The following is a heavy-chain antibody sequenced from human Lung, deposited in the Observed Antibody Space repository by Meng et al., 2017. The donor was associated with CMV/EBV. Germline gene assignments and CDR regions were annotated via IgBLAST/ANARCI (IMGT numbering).Heavy chain of an antibody. CDR2: IYYSGST. CDR1: GGSISSCSYY. V-gene: IGHV4-39*07. D-gene: IGHD3-3*01. J-gene: IGHJ4*02. CDR3: ASTNYDFWSGYWGGTFDY. Sequence: SETLSLTCAVSGGSISSCSYYWGWIRQPPGKGLDWIGSIYYSGSTYANPSLKSRATITVDTSKTQCSLKLSSVTAADTAVYYCASTNYDFWSGYWGGTFDYWGQGTLVTVSS.